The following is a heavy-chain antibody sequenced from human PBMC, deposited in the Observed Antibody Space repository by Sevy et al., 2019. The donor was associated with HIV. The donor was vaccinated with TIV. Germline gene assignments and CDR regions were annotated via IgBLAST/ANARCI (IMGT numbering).Heavy chain of an antibody. J-gene: IGHJ5*02. CDR1: GYTLTELS. D-gene: IGHD2-15*01. V-gene: IGHV1-24*01. CDR2: FDPEDGET. Sequence: ASVKASCKVSGYTLTELSMHWVRQAPGKGLEWMGGFDPEDGETIYAQKFQGRVTMTEDTSTDTAYMGLSSLRSEDTAVYYCATDQHPGGAPIRRYCSGGSCYVAWGQGTLVTVSS. CDR3: ATDQHPGGAPIRRYCSGGSCYVA.